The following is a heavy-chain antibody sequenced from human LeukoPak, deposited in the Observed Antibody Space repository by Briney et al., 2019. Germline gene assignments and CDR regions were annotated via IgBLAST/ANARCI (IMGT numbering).Heavy chain of an antibody. J-gene: IGHJ4*02. CDR1: GFTFDDYG. CDR3: ARRKNVLRYFDWLYDY. CDR2: INWNGGST. V-gene: IGHV3-20*04. D-gene: IGHD3-9*01. Sequence: TGGSLRPSCAASGFTFDDYGMSWVRQAPGKGLEWVSGINWNGGSTGYADSVKGRFTISRDNAKNSLYLQMNSLRAEDTALYYCARRKNVLRYFDWLYDYWGQGTLVTVSS.